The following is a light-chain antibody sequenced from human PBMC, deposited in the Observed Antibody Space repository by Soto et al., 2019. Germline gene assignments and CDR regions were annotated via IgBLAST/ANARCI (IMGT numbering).Light chain of an antibody. CDR3: ETWDFNTRV. Sequence: QPVLTQSSSASASLGSSVKLTCTLSSGHSSDIIAWHQQQPGKAPRYLMKLEGSGSYNKGSGVPDRFSGSSSGADRYLTISNLQFEDEADYYCETWDFNTRVFGGGTKVTVL. CDR1: SGHSSDI. V-gene: IGLV4-60*02. CDR2: LEGSGSY. J-gene: IGLJ3*02.